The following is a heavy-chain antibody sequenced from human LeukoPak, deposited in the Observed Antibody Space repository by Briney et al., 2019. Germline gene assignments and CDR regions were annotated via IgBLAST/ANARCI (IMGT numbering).Heavy chain of an antibody. J-gene: IGHJ5*02. V-gene: IGHV1-18*01. CDR1: GYTFTSFG. D-gene: IGHD3-10*01. CDR3: ARGPPTMGFNWFDP. Sequence: ASVRVSCKASGYTFTSFGISWVRQAPGQGLEWMGWISPYNGNTNYPQKLQGRVTMTTDTSTSTAYMELRSLRSDDTAVYYCARGPPTMGFNWFDPWGQGTLVTVSS. CDR2: ISPYNGNT.